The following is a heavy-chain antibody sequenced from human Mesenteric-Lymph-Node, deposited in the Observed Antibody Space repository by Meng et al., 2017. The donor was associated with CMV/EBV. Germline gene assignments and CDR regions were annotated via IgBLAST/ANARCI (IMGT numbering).Heavy chain of an antibody. J-gene: IGHJ4*02. V-gene: IGHV4-59*12. Sequence: SETLSLTCTVSGGSISSYYWSWIRQPPGKGLEWIGYIYYSGSTNYNPSLKSRVTISVDTSKNQFSLKLSSVTAADTAVYYCTRVGGYSNYVVDYWGQGTLVTVSS. CDR3: TRVGGYSNYVVDY. CDR1: GGSISSYY. D-gene: IGHD4-11*01. CDR2: IYYSGST.